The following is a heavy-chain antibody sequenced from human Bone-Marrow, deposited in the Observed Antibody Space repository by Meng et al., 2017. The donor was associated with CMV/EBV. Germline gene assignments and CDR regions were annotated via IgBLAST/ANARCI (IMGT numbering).Heavy chain of an antibody. CDR2: IIPIFGTT. V-gene: IGHV1-69*12. CDR1: GGTFSSYA. CDR3: ARDLDYGDYASDY. Sequence: QVHLVQSGADVKKPGSSVKVSCKASGGTFSSYAISWVRQAPGQGLEWMGGIIPIFGTTNYAQKFQGRVTITADESTSTAYMELSSLRSEDTAVYYCARDLDYGDYASDYWGQGTLVTVSS. J-gene: IGHJ4*02. D-gene: IGHD4-17*01.